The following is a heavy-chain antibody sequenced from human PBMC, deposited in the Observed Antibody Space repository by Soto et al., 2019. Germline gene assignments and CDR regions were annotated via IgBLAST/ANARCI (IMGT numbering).Heavy chain of an antibody. J-gene: IGHJ4*02. D-gene: IGHD3-22*01. CDR3: AKDYYDSSGYYPSPYFDY. CDR2: ISGSGGST. CDR1: GFTFSSYA. V-gene: IGHV3-23*01. Sequence: GGSLRLSCAASGFTFSSYAITGVRQPPGKGLEWVSAISGSGGSTYYADSVKGRFTISRDNSKNTLYLQMNSLRAEDTAVYYCAKDYYDSSGYYPSPYFDYWGQGTLVTVSS.